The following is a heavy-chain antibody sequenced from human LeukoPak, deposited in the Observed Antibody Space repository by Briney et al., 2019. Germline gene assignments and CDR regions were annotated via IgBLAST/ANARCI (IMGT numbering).Heavy chain of an antibody. CDR2: ISSSGSTI. CDR3: AKDWMSSVAGVFDY. J-gene: IGHJ4*02. Sequence: GGSLRLSCAASGFTFSSYEMNWVRQAPGKGLEWVSYISSSGSTIYYADSVKGRFTISRDNSKNTLYLQMNSLRAEDTAVYYCAKDWMSSVAGVFDYWGQGTLVTVSS. V-gene: IGHV3-48*03. CDR1: GFTFSSYE. D-gene: IGHD6-19*01.